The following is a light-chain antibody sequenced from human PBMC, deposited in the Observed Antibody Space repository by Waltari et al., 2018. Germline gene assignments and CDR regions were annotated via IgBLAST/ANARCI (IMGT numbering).Light chain of an antibody. CDR1: QSVSKY. CDR2: AAS. J-gene: IGKJ1*01. V-gene: IGKV3-20*01. CDR3: QNHERLPAT. Sequence: EVLLTQSPTTLSLSRGEGATLACRARQSVSKYLAWYQQRPGQAPRLLIYAASTRATGIPDRFSGSGSGTDFSLTISRLEPEDFAVYYCQNHERLPATFGQGTKVEIK.